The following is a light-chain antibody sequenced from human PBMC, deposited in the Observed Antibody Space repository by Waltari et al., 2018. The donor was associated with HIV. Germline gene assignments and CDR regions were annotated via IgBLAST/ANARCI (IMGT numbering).Light chain of an antibody. Sequence: DIVMTQYPDSLAVSLGERATINCKSSQSVFWKSNKNNYLAWYQQKPGQPPKLLMHWASTRESGVPDRFSGSGSGTDFTLTISSLQAEDVAVYCCQQYYSNPLTFGGGTKVEI. CDR1: QSVFWKSNKNNY. CDR3: QQYYSNPLT. CDR2: WAS. J-gene: IGKJ4*01. V-gene: IGKV4-1*01.